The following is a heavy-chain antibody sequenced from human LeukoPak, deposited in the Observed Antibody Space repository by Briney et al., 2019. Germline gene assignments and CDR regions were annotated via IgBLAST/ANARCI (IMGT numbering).Heavy chain of an antibody. CDR3: ARGGLTYYYDSSGYYYVVEDY. CDR2: MNPNSGNT. J-gene: IGHJ4*02. V-gene: IGHV1-8*01. Sequence: ASVKVSCKASGYTFTSYDINWVRQATGQGLEWMGWMNPNSGNTGYALKFQGRVTMTRNTSISTAYMELSSLRSEDTAVYYCARGGLTYYYDSSGYYYVVEDYWGQGTLVTVSS. CDR1: GYTFTSYD. D-gene: IGHD3-22*01.